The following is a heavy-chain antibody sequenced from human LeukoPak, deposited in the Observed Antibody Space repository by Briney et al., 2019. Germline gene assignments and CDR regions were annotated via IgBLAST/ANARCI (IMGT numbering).Heavy chain of an antibody. CDR2: IYSSVST. Sequence: SETLSLTCTVSGGSITTYYWSWIRQPPGKGLEWIGYIYSSVSTDYNPSLQNRVTISLDTSKNQFSLKLSSVTAADTAVYYCARGGQEGESWSWFDPWGQGTLVTVSS. J-gene: IGHJ5*02. V-gene: IGHV4-59*01. CDR1: GGSITTYY. CDR3: ARGGQEGESWSWFDP. D-gene: IGHD3-10*01.